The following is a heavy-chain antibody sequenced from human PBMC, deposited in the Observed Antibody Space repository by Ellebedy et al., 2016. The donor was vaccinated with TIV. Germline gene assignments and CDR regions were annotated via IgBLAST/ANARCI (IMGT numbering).Heavy chain of an antibody. CDR2: IFSNDNT. CDR3: ARDGAASNQLVTYYFDS. V-gene: IGHV3-53*01. CDR1: GFSVGRNH. J-gene: IGHJ4*02. Sequence: GESLKISCAASGFSVGRNHMNWVRQAPGKGPEWVSVIFSNDNTYYAESVKGRFTISRDHSTNTVYLQMSGLRAEDTAVYYCARDGAASNQLVTYYFDSWGQGTLVTVSS. D-gene: IGHD6-13*01.